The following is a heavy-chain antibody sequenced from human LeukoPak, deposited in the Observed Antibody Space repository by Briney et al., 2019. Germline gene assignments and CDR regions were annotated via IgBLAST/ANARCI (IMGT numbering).Heavy chain of an antibody. J-gene: IGHJ6*02. V-gene: IGHV3-30*18. CDR3: ANQIAVVGEQDYYYGMDV. Sequence: GGSLRLSCAASGFTFSSYGMHWVRQAPGKGLEWVAVISYDGSNKYYADSVKGRFTISRDNSKNTLYLQMNSLRAEDTAVYYCANQIAVVGEQDYYYGMDVWGQGTTVTVSS. CDR1: GFTFSSYG. CDR2: ISYDGSNK. D-gene: IGHD6-19*01.